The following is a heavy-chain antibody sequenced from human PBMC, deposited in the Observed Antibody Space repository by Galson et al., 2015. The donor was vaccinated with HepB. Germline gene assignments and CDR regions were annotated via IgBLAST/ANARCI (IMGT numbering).Heavy chain of an antibody. J-gene: IGHJ3*02. Sequence: SLRLSCAPSGFTFSTYAMSWVRQAPGKGLEWVSEISNLGGNTYYADSVKGRFTISRDNSMNTLHLQMNSLTVEDTAVYYCAKFHDSRVSHHGFDIWGQGTMVTVS. D-gene: IGHD3-22*01. CDR2: ISNLGGNT. CDR3: AKFHDSRVSHHGFDI. CDR1: GFTFSTYA. V-gene: IGHV3-23*01.